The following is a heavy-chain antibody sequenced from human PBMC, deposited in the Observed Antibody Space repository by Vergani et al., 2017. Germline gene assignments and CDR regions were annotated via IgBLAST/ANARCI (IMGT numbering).Heavy chain of an antibody. CDR1: GFTFGSYA. V-gene: IGHV3-23*01. CDR2: ISGSGGST. J-gene: IGHJ5*02. CDR3: AKRSRPSGWFDP. Sequence: EVQLLESGGGLVQPGGSLRLSCAASGFTFGSYAMSWVRQAPGKGLEWVSAISGSGGSTYYADSVKGRFTISRDNSKNTLYLQMNSLRAEDTAVYYCAKRSRPSGWFDPWGQGTLVTVSS. D-gene: IGHD3-10*01.